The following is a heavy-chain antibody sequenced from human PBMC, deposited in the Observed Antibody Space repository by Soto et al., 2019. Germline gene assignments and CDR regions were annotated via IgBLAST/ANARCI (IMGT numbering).Heavy chain of an antibody. V-gene: IGHV3-30*18. CDR2: ISYDGSNK. CDR1: GFTFSRYV. J-gene: IGHJ4*02. D-gene: IGHD3-22*01. Sequence: GGSLRLSCAASGFTFSRYVIHWVRQAPGKGLEWVALISYDGSNKYYADSVKGRFTISRDNSKNTLYLQMNSLRAEDTAMYYCAKDAPYYYDSSGYYRPFDYWGQGTLVTVSS. CDR3: AKDAPYYYDSSGYYRPFDY.